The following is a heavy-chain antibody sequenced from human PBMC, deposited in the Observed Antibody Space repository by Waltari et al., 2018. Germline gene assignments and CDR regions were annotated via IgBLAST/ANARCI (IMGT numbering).Heavy chain of an antibody. CDR3: ARNGDYYDSAAYYRP. CDR2: ISYDGSNK. V-gene: IGHV3-30-3*01. Sequence: QAQLVQSGGGVVQPGRSLRLSCAASVFTFCRYTVNWLRQPPGKGLEWVAAISYDGSNKHYADTVKGRFSISRENTKNTLHLQMDSLRPEDTAVYYCARNGDYYDSAAYYRPWGQGTLVTVSS. D-gene: IGHD3-22*01. CDR1: VFTFCRYT. J-gene: IGHJ4*02.